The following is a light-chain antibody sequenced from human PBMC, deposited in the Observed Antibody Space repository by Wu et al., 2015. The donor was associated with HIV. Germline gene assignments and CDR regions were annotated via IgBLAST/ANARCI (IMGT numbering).Light chain of an antibody. Sequence: EVVMTQSPATLSVSPGERATLSCRASQSISSNLAWYQQKPGQAPRLLIYGASNRATDVPARFRGSGSGTEFTLTISSMQSEDFAVYYCQQYNNWPRGVLFGQGPSWRSN. CDR1: QSISSN. V-gene: IGKV3-15*01. CDR3: QQYNNWPRGVL. CDR2: GAS. J-gene: IGKJ2*01.